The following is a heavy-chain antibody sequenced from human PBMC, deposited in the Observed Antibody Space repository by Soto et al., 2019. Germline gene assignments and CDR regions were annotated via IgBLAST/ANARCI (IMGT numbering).Heavy chain of an antibody. CDR1: GFTFSSYA. CDR2: ISYDGSNK. V-gene: IGHV3-30-3*01. J-gene: IGHJ6*02. Sequence: PGGSLRLSCAASGFTFSSYAMHWVRQAPGKGLEWVAVISYDGSNKYYADSVKGRFTISRDNSKNTLYLQMNSLRAEDTAVYYCARDLSSSSETYYSGMAVWGQGTTVSVS. CDR3: ARDLSSSSETYYSGMAV. D-gene: IGHD6-6*01.